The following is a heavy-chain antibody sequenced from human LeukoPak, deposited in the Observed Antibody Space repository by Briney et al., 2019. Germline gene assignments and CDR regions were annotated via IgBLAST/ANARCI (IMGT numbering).Heavy chain of an antibody. J-gene: IGHJ6*03. CDR3: ARVGYSYSISDWSRTGLGAYPTKYYYYMDV. D-gene: IGHD5-18*01. Sequence: WETLSLTCAVYGGSFSDYSWTWIRQPPGKGLEWVGEINQSGGINHNRSLMSRVIMSEDTSKNQISLKVNSVTAADTAVYYCARVGYSYSISDWSRTGLGAYPTKYYYYMDVWGKGTTVTVSS. V-gene: IGHV4-34*01. CDR2: INQSGGI. CDR1: GGSFSDYS.